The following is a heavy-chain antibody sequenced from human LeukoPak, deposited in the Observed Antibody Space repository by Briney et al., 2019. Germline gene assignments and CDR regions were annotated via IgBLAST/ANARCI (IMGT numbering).Heavy chain of an antibody. CDR3: ARIYGSGSYVVY. Sequence: GGSLRLSCAASGFTFSSYWMSWVRQAPGKGLEWVANINQDGSEKYYVDSVKGRFTITRDNAKNSLYLQMNSLRAEDTAVYYCARIYGSGSYVVYWGQGTLVTVSS. V-gene: IGHV3-7*01. J-gene: IGHJ4*02. D-gene: IGHD3-10*01. CDR2: INQDGSEK. CDR1: GFTFSSYW.